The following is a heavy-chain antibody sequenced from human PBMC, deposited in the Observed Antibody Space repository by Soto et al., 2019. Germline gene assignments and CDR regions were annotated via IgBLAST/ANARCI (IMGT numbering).Heavy chain of an antibody. D-gene: IGHD6-19*01. J-gene: IGHJ4*02. CDR1: GFTFXSYG. CDR3: AREPNPISGWYDY. V-gene: IGHV3-33*01. CDR2: IWYDGSNK. Sequence: QVQLVESGGGVVQPGRSLRLSCAASGFTFXSYGMHWXRQAPGTGLGWVAVIWYDGSNKYYADSGKGRFTISRDNSKNTLYLQMNSLRAEDTAVYDGAREPNPISGWYDYWGQGTLVTVSS.